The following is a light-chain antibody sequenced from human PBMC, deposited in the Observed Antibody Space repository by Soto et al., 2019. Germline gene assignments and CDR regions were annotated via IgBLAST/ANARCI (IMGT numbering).Light chain of an antibody. CDR1: PSITSDF. J-gene: IGKJ3*01. Sequence: ENVLTQSPGTLSLSPGERATLSCRASPSITSDFLAWYRQKPGQAPRLLTYGASNRASGIPDRFSGSGSGTDFTLTISRLEPEDFAVYYCQLYDDSTFTFGPGTKVDIK. V-gene: IGKV3-20*01. CDR2: GAS. CDR3: QLYDDSTFT.